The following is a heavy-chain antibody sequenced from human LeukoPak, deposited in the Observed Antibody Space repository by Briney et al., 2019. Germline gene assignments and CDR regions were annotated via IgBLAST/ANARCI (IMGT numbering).Heavy chain of an antibody. Sequence: ASVKVSCKASGYTFTGYYMHWMRQAPGQVLEWMGWISAYNGNTNYAQKLQGRVTMTTDTSTSTAYMELRSLRSDDTAVYYCARDRLADEYGMDVWGQGTTVTVSS. CDR2: ISAYNGNT. V-gene: IGHV1-18*04. J-gene: IGHJ6*02. CDR1: GYTFTGYY. D-gene: IGHD2-15*01. CDR3: ARDRLADEYGMDV.